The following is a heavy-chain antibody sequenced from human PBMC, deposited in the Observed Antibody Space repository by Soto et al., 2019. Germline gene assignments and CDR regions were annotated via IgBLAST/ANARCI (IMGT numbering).Heavy chain of an antibody. V-gene: IGHV3-48*02. D-gene: IGHD3-9*01. CDR1: GFRISAYS. J-gene: IGHJ6*02. CDR3: PACRPPSPYDWFYAMDI. Sequence: EVQLVESGGGLVNPWGSLRLSCTDSGFRISAYSLQWVRQVPGKGLEWVSYISSGSTSIYYADSVKGRFTISRDNAENSLYLKMNSLRDEYTAVYYCPACRPPSPYDWFYAMDIWGQGPTVAVSS. CDR2: ISSGSTSI.